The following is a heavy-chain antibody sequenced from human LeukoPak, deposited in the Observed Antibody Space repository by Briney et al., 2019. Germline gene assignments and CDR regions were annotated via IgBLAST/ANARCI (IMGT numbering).Heavy chain of an antibody. Sequence: WIRQPPGKGLEWVGFIASETYGGTAEYAASVKGRFTISRDDSKSIAYLQMNSLKTEDTAVYYCTRDQTPYYWGQGTLVTVSS. V-gene: IGHV3-49*02. J-gene: IGHJ4*02. CDR2: IASETYGGTA. CDR3: TRDQTPYY.